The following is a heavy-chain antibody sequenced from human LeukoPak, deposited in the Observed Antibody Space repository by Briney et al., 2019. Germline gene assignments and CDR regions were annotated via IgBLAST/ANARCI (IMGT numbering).Heavy chain of an antibody. V-gene: IGHV3-23*01. CDR1: GFTFSSYA. D-gene: IGHD2-15*01. CDR3: AKDQFTHCSGGSCYHDAFDI. J-gene: IGHJ3*02. CDR2: ISCRGGST. Sequence: PGGSLRLSCAASGFTFSSYAMSWVRQAPGKGLEWVSAISCRGGSTYYADSVKGRFTISRDNSKNTLYLQMNSLRAEDTAVYYCAKDQFTHCSGGSCYHDAFDIWGQGTMVTVSS.